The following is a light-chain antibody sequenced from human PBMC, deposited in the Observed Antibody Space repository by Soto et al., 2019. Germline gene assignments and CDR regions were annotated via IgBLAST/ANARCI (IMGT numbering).Light chain of an antibody. V-gene: IGKV2-28*01. J-gene: IGKJ1*01. Sequence: DILMTQSPISLPVTPGEPASISCWSSRGLLHSTGKNYLDWFLQKPGQSPKLLIYLGSNRASRVPDRFSGSGSGTNFTLRISRVEAEDVGVYYCMQALQSPRTFGRGTKVEIK. CDR2: LGS. CDR1: RGLLHSTGKNY. CDR3: MQALQSPRT.